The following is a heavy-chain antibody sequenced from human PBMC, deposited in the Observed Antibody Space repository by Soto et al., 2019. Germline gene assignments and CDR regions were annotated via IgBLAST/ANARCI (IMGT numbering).Heavy chain of an antibody. V-gene: IGHV3-21*01. CDR3: ARDLKVAASNSYFYYGMDV. D-gene: IGHD6-19*01. J-gene: IGHJ6*02. Sequence: EVQLVASGGGLVKPGGSLRLSCAASGFTFSNYTMEWVRQAPGKGLDWLSSISRSSTNIFYADSVKGRFTVSRDNANNVLYLQINSLSAEDTAIYYCARDLKVAASNSYFYYGMDVWGQGTTVTVSS. CDR1: GFTFSNYT. CDR2: ISRSSTNI.